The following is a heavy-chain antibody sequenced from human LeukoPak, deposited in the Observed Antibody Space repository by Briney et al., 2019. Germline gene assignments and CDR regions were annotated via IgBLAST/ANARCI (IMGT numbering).Heavy chain of an antibody. V-gene: IGHV3-23*01. Sequence: GGSLRLSCAASGFAFSNHAMSWVRQAPGKGLEWVSGISSSGGSTYYADSVKGRFTISRDNSKNTLYLQMNSLRVEDTAVYYCAKDLKGVLVANIPGGFDAWGQGTKVTVSS. CDR1: GFAFSNHA. J-gene: IGHJ3*01. D-gene: IGHD2-8*01. CDR2: ISSSGGST. CDR3: AKDLKGVLVANIPGGFDA.